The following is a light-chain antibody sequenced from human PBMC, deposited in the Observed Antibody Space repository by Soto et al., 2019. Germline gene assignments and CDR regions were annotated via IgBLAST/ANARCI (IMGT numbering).Light chain of an antibody. CDR2: DAS. CDR1: QNLDSY. V-gene: IGKV3-11*01. J-gene: IGKJ4*01. Sequence: EIVLTQSPATLSLSPGERATLSCRASQNLDSYLAWYQQKPGQPPRLLISDASSRATGIPARFSGSGSGTDFTLTISSLEAEDFEVYYCQQRSAWPITFGGGTKVEIK. CDR3: QQRSAWPIT.